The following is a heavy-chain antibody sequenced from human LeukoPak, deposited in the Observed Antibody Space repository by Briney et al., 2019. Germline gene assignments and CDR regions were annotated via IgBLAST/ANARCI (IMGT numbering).Heavy chain of an antibody. CDR3: ARDQDKDAFDI. CDR1: GGSISSSSYY. CDR2: IYYSGST. J-gene: IGHJ3*02. V-gene: IGHV4-61*01. Sequence: SETLSLTCTVSGGSISSSSYYWSWIRQPPGKGLEWIGYIYYSGSTNYNPSLKSRVTISVDTSKNQFSLKLSSVTAADTAVYYCARDQDKDAFDIWGQGTMVTVSS.